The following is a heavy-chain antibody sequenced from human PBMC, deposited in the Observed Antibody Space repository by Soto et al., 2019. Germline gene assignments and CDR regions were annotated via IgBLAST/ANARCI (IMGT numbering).Heavy chain of an antibody. D-gene: IGHD6-13*01. CDR2: ISGSGGST. CDR1: GFTFSSYA. Sequence: GGSLRLSCAASGFTFSSYAMSWVRQAPGKGLEWVSAISGSGGSTDYADSVRGRFTISRDNSKNTLYLQMSSLRSEDTAVYYCARVAAAVVSGMDVWGQGTTVTVSS. CDR3: ARVAAAVVSGMDV. V-gene: IGHV3-23*01. J-gene: IGHJ6*02.